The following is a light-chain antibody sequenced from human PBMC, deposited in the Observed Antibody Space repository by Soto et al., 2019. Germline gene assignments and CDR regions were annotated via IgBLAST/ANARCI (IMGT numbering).Light chain of an antibody. CDR3: QSYGGMWT. CDR2: DDS. Sequence: DIKMTQSPSTLSASVGDRVTITCRASQSITNRLAWYQQKPGQAPKVLIYDDSSLESGVPSRFSGSVFGKEFILTISSLQPDEFATYFCQSYGGMWTFGQGTKVEIK. J-gene: IGKJ1*01. V-gene: IGKV1-5*01. CDR1: QSITNR.